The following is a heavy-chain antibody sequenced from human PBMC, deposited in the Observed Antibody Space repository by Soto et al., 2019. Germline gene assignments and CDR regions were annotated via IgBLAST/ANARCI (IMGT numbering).Heavy chain of an antibody. J-gene: IGHJ4*02. Sequence: GESLKISCKGSGYNFAGYWIAWVRQMPGKGLELMGIIYPSDSDTRYRPSFQGQVTISADKSISSGYLQWSSLRASDTAMYYCARGGVSTRTFDYWGQGTPVTVPQ. CDR3: ARGGVSTRTFDY. CDR1: GYNFAGYW. CDR2: IYPSDSDT. V-gene: IGHV5-51*01. D-gene: IGHD3-3*01.